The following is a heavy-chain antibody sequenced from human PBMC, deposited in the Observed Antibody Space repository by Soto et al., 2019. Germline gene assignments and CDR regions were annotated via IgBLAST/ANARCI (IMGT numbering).Heavy chain of an antibody. J-gene: IGHJ4*02. D-gene: IGHD3-10*01. CDR1: GGSISSAGYN. Sequence: SETLSLTCTVSGGSISSAGYNWSWIRQHPGKGLEWIGYIYYSGSTYYNPSLKSRVTISVDTSKNQFSLKLSSVTAADTAVYYFARYGSGTYYPTTFDYWGQGTLVTVSS. CDR2: IYYSGST. V-gene: IGHV4-31*03. CDR3: ARYGSGTYYPTTFDY.